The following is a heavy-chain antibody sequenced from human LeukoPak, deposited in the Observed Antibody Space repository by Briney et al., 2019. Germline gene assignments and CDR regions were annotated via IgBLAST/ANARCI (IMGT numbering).Heavy chain of an antibody. V-gene: IGHV1-18*01. J-gene: IGHJ6*03. D-gene: IGHD4-11*01. CDR1: GYTFTRYG. Sequence: ASVNLSCKASGYTFTRYGISWVRQARGQGLEWMGWISAYNGNTNYAQKVHGRATMTTDTSTSTAYMELRSLRSDDTAVYYCARVPTTVTTSYYYYYYMDVWGKGTTVTVSS. CDR3: ARVPTTVTTSYYYYYYMDV. CDR2: ISAYNGNT.